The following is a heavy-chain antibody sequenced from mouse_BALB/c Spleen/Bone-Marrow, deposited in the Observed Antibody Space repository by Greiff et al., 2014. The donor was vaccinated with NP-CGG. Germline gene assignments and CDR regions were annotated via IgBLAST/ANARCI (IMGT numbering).Heavy chain of an antibody. V-gene: IGHV14-3*02. CDR3: ARAGRCRYFDV. J-gene: IGHJ1*01. CDR1: GFNIKDTY. CDR2: IDPANGNT. D-gene: IGHD4-1*01. Sequence: VQLKQSGAELVKPGASVKLPCTASGFNIKDTYMHWVKQRPEQGLEWIGRIDPANGNTKYDPKFQGKATITADTSSNTAYLQLSSLTSEDTAVYYCARAGRCRYFDVWGAATTFTFCS.